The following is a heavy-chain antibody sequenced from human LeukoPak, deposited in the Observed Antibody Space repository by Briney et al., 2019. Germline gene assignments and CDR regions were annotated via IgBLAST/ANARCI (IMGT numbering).Heavy chain of an antibody. CDR1: GFTFSSYA. CDR3: AKPSSGYYIGFDY. Sequence: PGGSLRLSCAASGFTFSSYAMSWVRQAPGKGLEWVSAISGSGGSTYYADSVKGRFTISRDNSKNTLYLQMNSLRAEDTALYYCAKPSSGYYIGFDYWGQGTLATVSS. V-gene: IGHV3-23*01. CDR2: ISGSGGST. J-gene: IGHJ4*02. D-gene: IGHD3-22*01.